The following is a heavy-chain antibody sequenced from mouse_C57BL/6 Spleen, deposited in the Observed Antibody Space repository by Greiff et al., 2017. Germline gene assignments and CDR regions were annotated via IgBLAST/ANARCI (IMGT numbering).Heavy chain of an antibody. V-gene: IGHV1-59*01. J-gene: IGHJ2*01. CDR3: ARWGLPFDY. CDR2: IDPSDSYT. D-gene: IGHD2-2*01. CDR1: GYTFTSYW. Sequence: QVQLQQPGAELVRPGTSVKLSCKASGYTFTSYWMHWVQQRPGQGLEWIGVIDPSDSYTNYNQKFKGKATLTVDTSSSTAYMQLSSLTSEDSAVYYCARWGLPFDYWGQGTTLTVSS.